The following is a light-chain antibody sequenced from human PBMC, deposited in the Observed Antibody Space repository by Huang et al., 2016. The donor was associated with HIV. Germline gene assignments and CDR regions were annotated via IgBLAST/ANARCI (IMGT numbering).Light chain of an antibody. J-gene: IGKJ2*01. Sequence: EIVMTQSPATLSVSPGERATLSCRASQTVSSNLAWYQQKPGQAPMLLIYAASTRATDIPGRFSVSGSGTEFTLTISSLQSEDFAVYYCQHYRVWPPVYTFGQGTKLEIK. V-gene: IGKV3-15*01. CDR3: QHYRVWPPVYT. CDR2: AAS. CDR1: QTVSSN.